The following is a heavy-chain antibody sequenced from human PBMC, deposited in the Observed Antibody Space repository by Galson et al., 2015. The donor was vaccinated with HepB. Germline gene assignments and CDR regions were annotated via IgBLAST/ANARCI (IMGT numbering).Heavy chain of an antibody. CDR3: AKVPPEGHGYIWGNYDGLRDY. V-gene: IGHV3-30*18. Sequence: APGKGLEWVAVISYDGNNKHYVDSVKGRFTISRDNSKNTLYLQMNSLRVEDTAVYYCAKVPPEGHGYIWGNYDGLRDYWGQGTLVTVSS. CDR2: ISYDGNNK. D-gene: IGHD3-16*01. J-gene: IGHJ4*02.